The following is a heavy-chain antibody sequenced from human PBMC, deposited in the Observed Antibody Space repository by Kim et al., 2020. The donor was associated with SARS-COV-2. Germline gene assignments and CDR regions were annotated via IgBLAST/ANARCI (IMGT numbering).Heavy chain of an antibody. CDR1: GGSISGYF. CDR2: IYYDGST. J-gene: IGHJ4*02. D-gene: IGHD2-2*01. Sequence: SETLSLTCTVSGGSISGYFWSWVRKPPGKGLEWIGYIYYDGSTNYNPSLKSRVTISVDTSKNQFSLKLSSVTAADTAVYYCARYYCSTSCYYFDYWGQGTLVTVSS. CDR3: ARYYCSTSCYYFDY. V-gene: IGHV4-59*01.